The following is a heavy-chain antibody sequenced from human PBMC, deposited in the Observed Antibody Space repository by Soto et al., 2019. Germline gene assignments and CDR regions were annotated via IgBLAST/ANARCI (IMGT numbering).Heavy chain of an antibody. V-gene: IGHV3-9*01. CDR3: AIKEYDSGGADS. Sequence: EVQLVESGGGLVLPGRSLTLSCVASGFNFQNYAMQWVRQVPGTGLQWVSGINWSTGTTGYADTVNGRFLLSSDNAMNSLYLEMNSLIVEDTAFYYCAIKEYDSGGADSLGAGTLVTVSS. D-gene: IGHD6-25*01. CDR1: GFNFQNYA. CDR2: INWSTGTT. J-gene: IGHJ4*02.